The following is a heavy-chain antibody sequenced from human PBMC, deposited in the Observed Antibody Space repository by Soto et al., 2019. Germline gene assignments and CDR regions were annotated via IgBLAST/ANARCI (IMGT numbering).Heavy chain of an antibody. CDR2: IYYSGST. Sequence: SETLSLTCTVSGGSIGSSSYYWGWIRQPPGKGLEWIGSIYYSGSTYYNPSLKSRVTISVDTSKNQFSLKLSSVTAADTAVYYCAREKDIVVVPAAINGAFDIWGQGTMVTVSS. V-gene: IGHV4-39*01. CDR3: AREKDIVVVPAAINGAFDI. CDR1: GGSIGSSSYY. D-gene: IGHD2-2*01. J-gene: IGHJ3*02.